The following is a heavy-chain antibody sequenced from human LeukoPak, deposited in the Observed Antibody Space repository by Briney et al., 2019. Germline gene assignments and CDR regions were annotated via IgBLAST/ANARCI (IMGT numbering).Heavy chain of an antibody. J-gene: IGHJ4*02. CDR2: MNPNSGNT. CDR1: GYTFTSYD. CDR3: AREQSIYGSGSYYFDY. Sequence: ASVKVSCKASGYTFTSYDIDWVRQATGQGLEWMGWMNPNSGNTGYAQKFQGRVTMTRNTSISTAYMELSSLRSEDTAVYYCAREQSIYGSGSYYFDYWGQGTLVTVSS. V-gene: IGHV1-8*01. D-gene: IGHD3-10*01.